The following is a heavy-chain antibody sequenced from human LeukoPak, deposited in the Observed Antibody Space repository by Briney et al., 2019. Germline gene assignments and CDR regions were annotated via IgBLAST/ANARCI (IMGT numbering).Heavy chain of an antibody. D-gene: IGHD5-12*01. CDR2: IIPIFGIA. V-gene: IGHV1-69*04. CDR3: ARGYSGYDSYYGMDV. Sequence: GASVKVSCKASGGTFSSYAISWVRQAPGQGLEWMRRIIPIFGIANYAQKFQGRVTITADKSTSTAYMELSSLRSEDTAVYYCARGYSGYDSYYGMDVWGQGTTVTVSS. J-gene: IGHJ6*02. CDR1: GGTFSSYA.